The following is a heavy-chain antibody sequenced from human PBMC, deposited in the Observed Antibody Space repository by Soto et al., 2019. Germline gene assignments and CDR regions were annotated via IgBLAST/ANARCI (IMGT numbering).Heavy chain of an antibody. CDR1: GGSISSSSYY. Sequence: SETLSLTCAVSGGSISSSSYYWGWIRQPPGKGLEWIGSIYYSGSTYYNPSLKSRVTISVDTSKNQFSLKLSSVTAADTAVYYCARHPSSSTFFXQKTAAKIIDLQTYFDYWGQGTLVTVSS. CDR2: IYYSGST. D-gene: IGHD2-2*01. V-gene: IGHV4-39*01. J-gene: IGHJ4*02. CDR3: ARHPSSSTFFXQKTAAKIIDLQTYFDY.